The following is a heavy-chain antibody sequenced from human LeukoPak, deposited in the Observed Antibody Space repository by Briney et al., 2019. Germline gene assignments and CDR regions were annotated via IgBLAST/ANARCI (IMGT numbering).Heavy chain of an antibody. D-gene: IGHD6-13*01. CDR2: ISWNSGSI. CDR1: GFTFDDYA. Sequence: GRSLRLSCAASGFTFDDYAMHWVRQAPGKGLEWVSGISWNSGSIGYADSVKGRFTISRDNAKNSLYLQMNSLRAEDTALYYCAKDIVAAGPRNYYYDGMDVWGQGTTVTVSS. J-gene: IGHJ6*02. CDR3: AKDIVAAGPRNYYYDGMDV. V-gene: IGHV3-9*01.